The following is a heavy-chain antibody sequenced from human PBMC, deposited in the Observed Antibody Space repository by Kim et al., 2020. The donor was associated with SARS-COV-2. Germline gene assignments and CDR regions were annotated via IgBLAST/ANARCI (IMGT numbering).Heavy chain of an antibody. Sequence: SVKVSCKASGGTFSSYAISWVRQAPGQGLEWMGGIIPIFGTANYAQKFQGRVTITADESTSTAYMELSSLRPEDTAVYYCARTGAYCGGDCYIGDYWGQGTLVTVSS. V-gene: IGHV1-69*13. CDR2: IIPIFGTA. J-gene: IGHJ4*02. CDR1: GGTFSSYA. CDR3: ARTGAYCGGDCYIGDY. D-gene: IGHD2-21*02.